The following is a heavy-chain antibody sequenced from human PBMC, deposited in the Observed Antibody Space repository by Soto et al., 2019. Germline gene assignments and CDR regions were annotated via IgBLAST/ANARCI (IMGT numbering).Heavy chain of an antibody. D-gene: IGHD2-2*02. Sequence: SVKVSGKASGGTFSIETITCVLQSPLQWLEWMGGIIPITDTANYAQNFQGRVTITADESTSTVYMELSSLRSEDTAVYYCATLVPAPIKLFPRLGWFDPWGQGTLVTVSS. CDR3: ATLVPAPIKLFPRLGWFDP. CDR2: IIPITDTA. CDR1: GGTFSIET. J-gene: IGHJ5*02. V-gene: IGHV1-69*13.